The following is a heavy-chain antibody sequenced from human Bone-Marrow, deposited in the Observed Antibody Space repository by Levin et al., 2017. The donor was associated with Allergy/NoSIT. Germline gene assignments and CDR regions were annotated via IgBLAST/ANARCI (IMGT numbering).Heavy chain of an antibody. CDR1: GFTFRNYA. CDR2: ITGRGDGT. V-gene: IGHV3-23*01. D-gene: IGHD3-22*01. CDR3: AREDSSGYSGYDS. Sequence: GESLKISCAASGFTFRNYAMIWVRQPPGKGPQWVSSITGRGDGTYYADSVKGRFTISRDNSQNMIYLQLNSRRVEDSARYYCAREDSSGYSGYDSWGQGTLVTVSS. J-gene: IGHJ4*02.